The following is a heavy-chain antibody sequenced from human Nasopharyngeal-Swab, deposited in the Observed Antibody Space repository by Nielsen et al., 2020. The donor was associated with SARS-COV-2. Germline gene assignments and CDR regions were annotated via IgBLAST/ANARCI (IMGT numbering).Heavy chain of an antibody. J-gene: IGHJ4*02. CDR2: IYWDDDK. V-gene: IGHV2-5*02. Sequence: SGPTLVQPPQTLTLTCPFSGFSLSTSGVGVGWIRQPPGKALEWLALIYWDDDKRYSPSLKSRLTITKDTSKNQVVLTMTNMDPVDTATYYCAHRFPTGYSSSWFPDPFDYWGQGTLVTVSS. D-gene: IGHD6-13*01. CDR1: GFSLSTSGVG. CDR3: AHRFPTGYSSSWFPDPFDY.